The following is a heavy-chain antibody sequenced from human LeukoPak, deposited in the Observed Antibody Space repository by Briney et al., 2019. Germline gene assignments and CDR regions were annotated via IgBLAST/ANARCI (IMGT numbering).Heavy chain of an antibody. CDR2: ISENSGDT. D-gene: IGHD3-9*01. CDR3: AKDGGEYYDILTGYYPRLYYMDV. Sequence: GGSLRLSCVASGFTFSASYMTWVRQPPGKGLEWLSYISENSGDTNYADSVKGRFTVSRDNAKNSLYLQMNSLRAEDTAVYYCAKDGGEYYDILTGYYPRLYYMDVWGKGTTVTISS. V-gene: IGHV3-11*03. J-gene: IGHJ6*03. CDR1: GFTFSASY.